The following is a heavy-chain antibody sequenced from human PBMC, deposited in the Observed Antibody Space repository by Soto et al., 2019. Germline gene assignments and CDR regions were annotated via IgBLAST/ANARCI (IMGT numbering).Heavy chain of an antibody. J-gene: IGHJ1*01. CDR1: GGSFISFG. V-gene: IGHV1-69*13. CDR2: IIPVFGRP. D-gene: IGHD5-12*01. Sequence: SVKVSCKASGGSFISFGIIWVRQAPGQGLEWMGGIIPVFGRPNYAQRFRGRLTITADESTNTSYMELIDLTSEDTAVYYCAREASGYDFWGQGTQVTVSS. CDR3: AREASGYDF.